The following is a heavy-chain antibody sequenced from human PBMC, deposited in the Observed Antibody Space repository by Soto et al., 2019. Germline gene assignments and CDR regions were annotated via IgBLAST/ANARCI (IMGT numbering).Heavy chain of an antibody. D-gene: IGHD3-9*01. Sequence: ASVKVSCKASGYTFTSYYMHWVRQAPGQGLEWMGIINPSGGSTSYAQKFQGRVTMTRDTSTSTAYMELRSLRSDDTAVYYCARDHNDILTGYPLSPRMDVWGQGTTVTVSS. CDR2: INPSGGST. CDR1: GYTFTSYY. J-gene: IGHJ6*02. CDR3: ARDHNDILTGYPLSPRMDV. V-gene: IGHV1-46*01.